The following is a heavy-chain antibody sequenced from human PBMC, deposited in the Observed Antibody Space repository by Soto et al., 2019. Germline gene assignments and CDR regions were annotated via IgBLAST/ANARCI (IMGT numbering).Heavy chain of an antibody. CDR1: GFTFSSYG. D-gene: IGHD3-3*01. J-gene: IGHJ6*02. CDR3: ARDLYYDFWSGYYPDYYYYGMDA. Sequence: GGSLRLSCAASGFTFSSYGMHWVRQAPGKGLEWVAVIWYDGSNKYYADSVKGRFTISRDNSKNTLYLQMNSLRAEDTAVYYCARDLYYDFWSGYYPDYYYYGMDAWGQGTTVTVSS. CDR2: IWYDGSNK. V-gene: IGHV3-33*01.